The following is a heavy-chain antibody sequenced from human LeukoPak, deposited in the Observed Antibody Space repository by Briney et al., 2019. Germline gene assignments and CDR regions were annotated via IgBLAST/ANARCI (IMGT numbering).Heavy chain of an antibody. CDR3: ARGGMTTVTSFDY. CDR2: IIPIFGTA. CDR1: GGTFSSYA. D-gene: IGHD4-11*01. Sequence: ASVKVSCKATGGTFSSYATSWVRQAPGQGLEWMGGIIPIFGTANYAQKFQGRVTITTDESTSTAYMELSSLRSEDTAVYYCARGGMTTVTSFDYWGQGTLVTVSS. V-gene: IGHV1-69*05. J-gene: IGHJ4*02.